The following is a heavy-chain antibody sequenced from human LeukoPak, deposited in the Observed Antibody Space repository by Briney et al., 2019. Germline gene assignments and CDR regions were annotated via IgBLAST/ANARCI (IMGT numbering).Heavy chain of an antibody. CDR2: IYYSGST. Sequence: SETLSLTCAVYGGSFSGYYWSWIRQPPGKGLEWIGYIYYSGSTYYNPSLKSRVTISVDTSKNQFSLKLSSVTAADTAVYYCARTQFVVVPAAMSVYFDYWGQGTLVTVSS. CDR3: ARTQFVVVPAAMSVYFDY. D-gene: IGHD2-2*01. CDR1: GGSFSGYY. J-gene: IGHJ4*02. V-gene: IGHV4-34*09.